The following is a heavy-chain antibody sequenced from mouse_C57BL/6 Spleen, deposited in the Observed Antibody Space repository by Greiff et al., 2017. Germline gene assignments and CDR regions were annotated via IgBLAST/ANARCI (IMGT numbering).Heavy chain of an antibody. Sequence: QVQLQQSGAELVKPGASVKMSCKASGYTFTSYWITWVKQRPGQGLEWIGDIYPGSGSTNYNEKFKSKATLTVDTSSSTAYMQLSSLTSEDSAVYYCARAGLYYFDDWGQGTTLTVSS. D-gene: IGHD3-3*01. CDR3: ARAGLYYFDD. CDR1: GYTFTSYW. CDR2: IYPGSGST. V-gene: IGHV1-55*01. J-gene: IGHJ2*01.